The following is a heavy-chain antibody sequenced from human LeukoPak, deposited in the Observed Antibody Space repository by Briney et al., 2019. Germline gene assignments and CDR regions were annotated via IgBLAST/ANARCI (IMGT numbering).Heavy chain of an antibody. D-gene: IGHD6-19*01. CDR2: ISGSGGST. J-gene: IGHJ2*01. Sequence: GGSLRLSCAASRFTFSSYAMSWVRQAPGKGLEWVSAISGSGGSTYYADSVKGRFTISRDNSKNTLYLQMNSLRAEDTAVYYCAKALRVGAVDNWYFDLWGRGTLVTVSS. CDR3: AKALRVGAVDNWYFDL. V-gene: IGHV3-23*01. CDR1: RFTFSSYA.